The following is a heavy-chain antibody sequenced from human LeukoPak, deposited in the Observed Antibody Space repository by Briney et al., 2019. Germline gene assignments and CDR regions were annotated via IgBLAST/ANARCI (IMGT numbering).Heavy chain of an antibody. CDR3: VRVPFAFYGMEV. D-gene: IGHD4/OR15-4a*01. V-gene: IGHV4-4*02. CDR2: IYHSGST. CDR1: SDSIRSNNW. J-gene: IGHJ6*04. Sequence: PSRTLSLTCAVSSDSIRSNNWWSWVRQPPGKGLEWIGEIYHSGSTNYNPSLKSRVTISADTSKNQLSLKLSSVTAADTAVYYCVRVPFAFYGMEVWGKGTTVSVSS.